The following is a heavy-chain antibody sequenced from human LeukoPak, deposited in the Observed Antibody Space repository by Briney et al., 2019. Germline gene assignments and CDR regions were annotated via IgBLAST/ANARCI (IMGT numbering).Heavy chain of an antibody. D-gene: IGHD3-10*01. Sequence: GESLKISCKGSGYSFTSYWIGWVRQMPGKGLEWMGIFYPGDSDTRYSPYFQGQVTISADKSISTAYLQWSSLKASDTAMYYCARGSGSYRSPFDYWGQGSLVTVSS. CDR1: GYSFTSYW. CDR3: ARGSGSYRSPFDY. V-gene: IGHV5-51*01. CDR2: FYPGDSDT. J-gene: IGHJ4*02.